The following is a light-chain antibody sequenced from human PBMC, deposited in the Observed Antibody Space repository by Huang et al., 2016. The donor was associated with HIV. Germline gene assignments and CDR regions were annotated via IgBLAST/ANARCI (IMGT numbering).Light chain of an antibody. CDR3: QQYGSSPLT. V-gene: IGKV3D-20*01. CDR2: DAS. Sequence: EIVLTQSPATLSLSPGERATLSCGASQSLSSSYLAWYQQNPGLAPRLLIYDASNRATGIPDRFIGSGSGTDFTLTISRLEPEDFAVYYCQQYGSSPLTFGGGTKVGIK. J-gene: IGKJ4*01. CDR1: QSLSSSY.